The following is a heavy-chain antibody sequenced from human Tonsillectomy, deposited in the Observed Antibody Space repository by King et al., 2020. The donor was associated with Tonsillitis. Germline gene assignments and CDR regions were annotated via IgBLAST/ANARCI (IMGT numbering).Heavy chain of an antibody. Sequence: QLVQSGAEVKKPGSSLKVSCKASGGTFNNYGISWVRQAPGQGLEWMGGIIPIFGATNYAQKFQGRVTITADESTRTADMELSSLRSDDTAVYYCARRGIINYGMDVWGQGTTVIVSS. CDR3: ARRGIINYGMDV. V-gene: IGHV1-69*01. D-gene: IGHD2-15*01. J-gene: IGHJ6*02. CDR1: GGTFNNYG. CDR2: IIPIFGAT.